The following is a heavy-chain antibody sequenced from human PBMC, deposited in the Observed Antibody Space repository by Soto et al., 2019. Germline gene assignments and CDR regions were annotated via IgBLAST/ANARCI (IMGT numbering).Heavy chain of an antibody. D-gene: IGHD3-22*01. CDR1: GGTFSNYG. V-gene: IGHV1-69*01. J-gene: IGHJ3*02. CDR3: ARPRSYYYDSSAERAFDI. Sequence: QVQLVQSGAEVKKPGSSVKVSCKASGGTFSNYGISWVRQAPGQGPEWLGGIIPLFGTANYAQRFQGRVTITADESTSTAYMELSSLRSEDTAVYYCARPRSYYYDSSAERAFDIWVQGTMVTVSS. CDR2: IIPLFGTA.